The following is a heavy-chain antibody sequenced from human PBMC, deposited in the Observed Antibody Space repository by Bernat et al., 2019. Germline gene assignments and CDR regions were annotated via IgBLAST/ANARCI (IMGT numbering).Heavy chain of an antibody. CDR3: ASAHPPILRWFGELWHYYYYYGMDV. D-gene: IGHD3-10*01. J-gene: IGHJ6*02. CDR2: INAGNGNT. CDR1: GYTFTSYA. V-gene: IGHV1-3*01. Sequence: QVQLVQSGAEVKKPGASVKVSCKASGYTFTSYAMHWVRQAPGQRLEWMGWINAGNGNTKYSQKFQGRVTITRDTSASTAYMELSSLRSEDTAVYYCASAHPPILRWFGELWHYYYYYGMDVWGQGTTVTVSS.